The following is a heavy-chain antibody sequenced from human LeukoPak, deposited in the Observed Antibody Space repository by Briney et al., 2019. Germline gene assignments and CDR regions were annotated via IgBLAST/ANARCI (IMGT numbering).Heavy chain of an antibody. Sequence: GASVKVSCKASGYTFTSYGISWVRQAPGQGLEWMGWISAYNGNTNYAQKLQGRVTMTTDTSTSTAYMELRSLRSDDTAVYHCARTEDTAMASRYYYYYMDVWGKGTTVTVSS. CDR3: ARTEDTAMASRYYYYYMDV. CDR1: GYTFTSYG. CDR2: ISAYNGNT. D-gene: IGHD5-18*01. V-gene: IGHV1-18*01. J-gene: IGHJ6*03.